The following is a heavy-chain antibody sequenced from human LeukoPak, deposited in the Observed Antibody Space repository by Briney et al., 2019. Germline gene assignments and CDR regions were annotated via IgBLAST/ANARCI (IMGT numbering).Heavy chain of an antibody. CDR1: GYTFTSYD. Sequence: ASVKVSCKASGYTFTSYDINWVRQATGQGPEWLGWMNPNSGNTGHAQKFQGRVTMTGNTSITTAYMELSSLRSEDTAVYYCARGPRGDYLWGSYRYPFENWGQGTLVTVSS. CDR2: MNPNSGNT. CDR3: ARGPRGDYLWGSYRYPFEN. J-gene: IGHJ4*02. V-gene: IGHV1-8*01. D-gene: IGHD3-16*02.